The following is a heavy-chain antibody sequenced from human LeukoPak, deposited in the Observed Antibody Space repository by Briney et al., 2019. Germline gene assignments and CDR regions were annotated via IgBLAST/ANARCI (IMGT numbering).Heavy chain of an antibody. V-gene: IGHV4-59*01. CDR1: GGSISSYY. J-gene: IGHJ6*02. CDR2: IYYSGSA. Sequence: SETLSLTCTVSGGSISSYYWSWIRQPPGKGLEWIGYIYYSGSANYNPSLKSRVTISVDTSKNQFSLKLSSVTAADTAVYYCARDQAGRTIAARPDNYYYYGMDVWGQGTTVTVSS. D-gene: IGHD6-6*01. CDR3: ARDQAGRTIAARPDNYYYYGMDV.